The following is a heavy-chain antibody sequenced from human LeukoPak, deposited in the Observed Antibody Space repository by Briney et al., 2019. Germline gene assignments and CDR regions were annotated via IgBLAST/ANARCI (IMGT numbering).Heavy chain of an antibody. J-gene: IGHJ3*02. V-gene: IGHV1-18*01. CDR1: GYTFTSYG. CDR2: ISAYNGNT. CDR3: ARDQDSSSWYGAFDI. D-gene: IGHD6-13*01. Sequence: GASVKVSCKASGYTFTSYGISWVRQAPGQGLEWMGWISAYNGNTNYAQKFQGRVTMTRDTSTSTVYMELSSLRSEDTAVYYCARDQDSSSWYGAFDIWGRGTMVTVSS.